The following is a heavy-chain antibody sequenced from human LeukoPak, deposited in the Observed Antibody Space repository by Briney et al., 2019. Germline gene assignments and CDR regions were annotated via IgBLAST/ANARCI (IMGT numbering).Heavy chain of an antibody. Sequence: GGSLRLSCAASGFTFSSYEMNWVRQAPGKGLEWVSYISSSGSTIYYADSVKGRFTISRDNAKNSLYLQMNSLRAEDTAVYYCAKYCGGDCRPDYFDYWGQGTLVTVSS. J-gene: IGHJ4*02. D-gene: IGHD2-21*02. CDR1: GFTFSSYE. CDR2: ISSSGSTI. CDR3: AKYCGGDCRPDYFDY. V-gene: IGHV3-48*03.